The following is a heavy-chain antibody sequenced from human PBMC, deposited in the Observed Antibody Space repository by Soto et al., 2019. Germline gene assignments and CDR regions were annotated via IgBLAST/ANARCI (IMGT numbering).Heavy chain of an antibody. J-gene: IGHJ4*02. CDR2: IYWDNDR. CDR3: AYRLGDNTGSWDVGYLDY. Sequence: QITLKESGPTLVKPTQTLTLTCTFSGFSLTTSGVGVGWIGQPPGKALESLALIYWDNDRRYSPSLRSRLTITQATSKDQWVVTMTNMDPEDTATYYCAYRLGDNTGSWDVGYLDYWGQGTLITV. V-gene: IGHV2-5*02. CDR1: GFSLTTSGVG. D-gene: IGHD3-22*01.